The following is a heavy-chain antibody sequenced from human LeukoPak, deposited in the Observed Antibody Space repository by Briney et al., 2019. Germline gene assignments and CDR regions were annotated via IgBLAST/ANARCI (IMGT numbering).Heavy chain of an antibody. V-gene: IGHV3-23*01. CDR2: IISSGGST. J-gene: IGHJ4*02. D-gene: IGHD3-9*01. CDR1: GFSFISYA. Sequence: PGGSLLLSCAASGFSFISYAMIWVRQAPARGLEWVSAIISSGGSTYYADSVRGRFTISRDNSKNTLYLQMNRLSAEDTAVYYCAKDISVLRYFDWLPKGPDYWGQGTLVTVSS. CDR3: AKDISVLRYFDWLPKGPDY.